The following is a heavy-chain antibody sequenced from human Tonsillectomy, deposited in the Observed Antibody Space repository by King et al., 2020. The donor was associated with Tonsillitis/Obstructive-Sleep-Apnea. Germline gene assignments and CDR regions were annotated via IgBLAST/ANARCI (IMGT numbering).Heavy chain of an antibody. CDR2: IYYSGST. J-gene: IGHJ6*04. CDR3: ARDGIGLTYYDFWSGYKSYYYYGMYV. D-gene: IGHD3-3*01. Sequence: VQLQESGPGLVKPSETLSLTCTVSGGSISSYYWSWIRQPPGKGLEWIGYIYYSGSTNYNPSRKSRVTISVDTSKNQFSLKLSSVTAADTAVYYCARDGIGLTYYDFWSGYKSYYYYGMYVWGKGTTSPSPQ. V-gene: IGHV4-59*01. CDR1: GGSISSYY.